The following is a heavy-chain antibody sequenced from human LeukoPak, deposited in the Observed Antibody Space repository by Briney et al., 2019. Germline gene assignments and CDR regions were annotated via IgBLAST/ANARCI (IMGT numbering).Heavy chain of an antibody. CDR3: ARTPAQTDSVGYYWYFDL. V-gene: IGHV3-23*01. D-gene: IGHD3-22*01. J-gene: IGHJ2*01. Sequence: PGGSLRLSCAASGFTFSSYAMSWVRQAPGKGLEWVSAISGSGGSTYYADSVKGRFTISRDNSKNTLYLQMSSLRAEDMAVYYCARTPAQTDSVGYYWYFDLWGRGTLVTVSS. CDR1: GFTFSSYA. CDR2: ISGSGGST.